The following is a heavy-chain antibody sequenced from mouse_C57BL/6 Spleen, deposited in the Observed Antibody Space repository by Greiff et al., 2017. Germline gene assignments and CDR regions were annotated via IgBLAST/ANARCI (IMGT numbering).Heavy chain of an antibody. CDR1: GYTFTSYW. Sequence: QVQLQQPGAELVRPGSSVKLSCKASGYTFTSYWMHWVKQRPIQGLEWIGNIDPSDSETHYNQKFKDKATLTVDKSSSTAYMQLSSLTSEDSAVYDCARDWGNYPMDYWGQGTSVTVSS. V-gene: IGHV1-52*01. J-gene: IGHJ4*01. CDR2: IDPSDSET. D-gene: IGHD2-1*01. CDR3: ARDWGNYPMDY.